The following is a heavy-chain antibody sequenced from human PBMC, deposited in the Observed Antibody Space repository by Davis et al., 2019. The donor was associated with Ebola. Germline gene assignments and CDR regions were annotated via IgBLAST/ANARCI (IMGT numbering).Heavy chain of an antibody. CDR2: INHSGST. V-gene: IGHV4-34*01. J-gene: IGHJ6*02. D-gene: IGHD3-10*01. Sequence: PSETLSLTCAVYGGSFSGYYWSWIRQPPGKGLEWIGEINHSGSTNYNPSLKSRVTISVDTSKNQFSLKLSSVTAAATAVYYCAKPMVRGASHGMDVWGQGTTVTVSS. CDR1: GGSFSGYY. CDR3: AKPMVRGASHGMDV.